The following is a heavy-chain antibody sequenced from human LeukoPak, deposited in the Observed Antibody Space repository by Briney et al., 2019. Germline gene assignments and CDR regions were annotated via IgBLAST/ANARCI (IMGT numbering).Heavy chain of an antibody. CDR2: ISGSGGST. Sequence: GGSLRLSCAASGFTFSSYAMSWVRQAPGKGLEWVSAISGSGGSTYYADSVKGRFTISRDNSKNTLYLQMNSLRAVDTAVYYCAKDEDDYGDYGYFDYWGQGTLVTVSS. CDR1: GFTFSSYA. V-gene: IGHV3-23*01. J-gene: IGHJ4*02. D-gene: IGHD4-17*01. CDR3: AKDEDDYGDYGYFDY.